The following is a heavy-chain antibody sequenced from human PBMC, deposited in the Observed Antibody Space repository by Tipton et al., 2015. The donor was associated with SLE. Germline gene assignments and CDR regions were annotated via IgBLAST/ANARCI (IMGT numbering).Heavy chain of an antibody. J-gene: IGHJ3*02. Sequence: TLSLTCTVSGASLTTSVFYWGWIRQPPGKGLEWIGRSGSTYYNPSLKSRVSTSVDTSKNQFSLKLTSVTAADTAVYYCARHFPRHYDSRTYSEAFDIWGQGTMVTVSS. V-gene: IGHV4-39*01. CDR2: SGST. D-gene: IGHD3-22*01. CDR3: ARHFPRHYDSRTYSEAFDI. CDR1: GASLTTSVFY.